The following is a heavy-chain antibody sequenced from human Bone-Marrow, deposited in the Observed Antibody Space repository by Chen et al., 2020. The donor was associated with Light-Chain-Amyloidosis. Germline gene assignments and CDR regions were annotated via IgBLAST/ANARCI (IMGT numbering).Heavy chain of an antibody. J-gene: IGHJ4*02. CDR1: GYTFTGYY. CDR3: ARDWNHYDFWSGSNY. V-gene: IGHV1-2*02. D-gene: IGHD3-3*01. Sequence: QVQLVQSGAEVKKPGASVKVSCKASGYTFTGYYMHWVRQAPGQGLEWMGWINPNSGGTNYAQKFQGRVTMTRDTSISTAYMELSRLRSDDTAVYYCARDWNHYDFWSGSNYWGQGTLVTVSS. CDR2: INPNSGGT.